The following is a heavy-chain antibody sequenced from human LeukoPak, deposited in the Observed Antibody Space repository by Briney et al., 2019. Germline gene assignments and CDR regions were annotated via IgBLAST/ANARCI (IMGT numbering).Heavy chain of an antibody. V-gene: IGHV3-23*01. CDR1: GFSFSSYA. J-gene: IGHJ4*02. D-gene: IGHD6-13*01. Sequence: GGSLRLSCAASGFSFSSYAMDWVRQAPGKGLEWVSSISGSGGSTYYADSVRGRFTISRDNSKNTLYLLVNSLSAEDTAVYYCAKGRIAALYCLDYWGQGTLVTVSS. CDR2: ISGSGGST. CDR3: AKGRIAALYCLDY.